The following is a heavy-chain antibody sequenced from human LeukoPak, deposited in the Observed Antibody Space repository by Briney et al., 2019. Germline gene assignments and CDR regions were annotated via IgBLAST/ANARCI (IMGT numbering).Heavy chain of an antibody. J-gene: IGHJ4*02. D-gene: IGHD5-24*01. CDR3: ARGARAGYTLDASRY. Sequence: PSETLSLTCTVAVRSTSTFYCGCIRQPPGKGLEWIGYIYYSGSTKYNPSLKSRVTISVDTSKNQFSLKLSSVTAADTAVYYCARGARAGYTLDASRYWGQGTLVTVSS. CDR1: VRSTSTFY. V-gene: IGHV4-59*08. CDR2: IYYSGST.